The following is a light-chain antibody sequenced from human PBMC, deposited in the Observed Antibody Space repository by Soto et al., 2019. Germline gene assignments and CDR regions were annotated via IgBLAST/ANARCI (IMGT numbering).Light chain of an antibody. CDR2: KAS. V-gene: IGKV1-5*03. CDR3: QQYNSYSGT. CDR1: QSISSW. J-gene: IGKJ1*01. Sequence: DIHMTHSPSTLSASVGDRVTITCRASQSISSWLAWYQQKPGKAPKLLIYKASSLESGVPSRFSDSGSGTEFTLTISSLQPDDFATYYCQQYNSYSGTFGQGTKVDI.